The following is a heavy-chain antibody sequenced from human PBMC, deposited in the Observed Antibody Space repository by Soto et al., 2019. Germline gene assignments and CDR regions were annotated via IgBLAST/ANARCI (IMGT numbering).Heavy chain of an antibody. CDR2: ISAYKGKT. J-gene: IGHJ4*02. D-gene: IGHD6-13*01. CDR3: ANLHPSIAANY. Sequence: GASVKVSCKASDYTFNSFDVVWVRQAPGQGLEWMGWISAYKGKTNYAQNLQGRVSMTIDTSKNQFSLQLNSVTPEDTAVYYCANLHPSIAANYWGQGTLVTVSS. V-gene: IGHV1-18*01. CDR1: DYTFNSFD.